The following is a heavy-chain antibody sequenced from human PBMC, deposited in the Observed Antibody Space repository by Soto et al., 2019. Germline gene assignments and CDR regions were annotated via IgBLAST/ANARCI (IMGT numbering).Heavy chain of an antibody. D-gene: IGHD3-3*01. CDR3: ATRTTDFWSGSWPSDF. CDR2: ISGGGDAS. J-gene: IGHJ4*02. Sequence: GGSLRLSCTASGVTFSSYAMDWVRQAPGKGLEWLSAISGGGDASYYADSVKGRFTISRDNSKNTLFLQMSSLRAEDTAVYYCATRTTDFWSGSWPSDFWGQGTLVTV. V-gene: IGHV3-23*01. CDR1: GVTFSSYA.